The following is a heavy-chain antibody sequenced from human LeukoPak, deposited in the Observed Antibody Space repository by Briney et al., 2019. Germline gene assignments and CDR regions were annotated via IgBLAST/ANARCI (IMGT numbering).Heavy chain of an antibody. J-gene: IGHJ4*02. V-gene: IGHV4-38-2*02. CDR1: GYSISSGYY. Sequence: SETLSLTCTVSGYSISSGYYWGWIRQPPGKGLEWIGSIYHSGSTYYNPSLKSRVTISVDTSKNQFSLKLSSVTAADTAVYYCARDVGDYEGYFDYWGQGTLVTVSS. D-gene: IGHD4-17*01. CDR3: ARDVGDYEGYFDY. CDR2: IYHSGST.